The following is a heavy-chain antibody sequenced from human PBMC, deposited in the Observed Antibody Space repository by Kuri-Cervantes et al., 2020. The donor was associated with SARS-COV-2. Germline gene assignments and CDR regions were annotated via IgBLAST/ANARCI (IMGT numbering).Heavy chain of an antibody. CDR1: GYSFTSYW. D-gene: IGHD3-3*01. CDR3: ARLSAPLDPLITIFGVVMGDDAFDI. CDR2: IYPGGSDT. V-gene: IGHV5-51*01. Sequence: GESLKISCKGSGYSFTSYWIGWVRQMPGKGLEWMGIIYPGGSDTRYSPSFQGQVTISADKSISTAYLQWSSLKASDTAMYYCARLSAPLDPLITIFGVVMGDDAFDIWGQGTMVTVSS. J-gene: IGHJ3*02.